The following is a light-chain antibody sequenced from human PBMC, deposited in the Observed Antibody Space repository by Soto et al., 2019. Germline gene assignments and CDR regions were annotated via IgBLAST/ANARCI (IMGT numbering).Light chain of an antibody. CDR2: DVS. V-gene: IGLV2-14*01. CDR3: SSYTSSSTYVV. Sequence: SALTQPASVSGSPGQSITISCTGTSSDVGGYNYVSWYQQHPGKAPKLMIYDVSNRPSGVSNRFSGSKSGNTASLTISGLQAEDEADYYCSSYTSSSTYVVFGGGTKL. J-gene: IGLJ2*01. CDR1: SSDVGGYNY.